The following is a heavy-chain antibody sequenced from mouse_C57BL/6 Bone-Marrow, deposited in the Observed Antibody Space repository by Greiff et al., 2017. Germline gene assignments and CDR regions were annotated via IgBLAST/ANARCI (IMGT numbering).Heavy chain of an antibody. V-gene: IGHV8-8*01. CDR2: IWWDDDK. J-gene: IGHJ4*01. Sequence: QVTLKVSGPGILQPSQTLSLTCSFSGFSLSTFGMGVGWIRQPSGKGLEWLAHIWWDDDKYYNPALKSRLTISKDTSKNQVFLQIATVDTADTATYYCARIGRWDAMDYWGQGTSVTVSS. CDR1: GFSLSTFGMG. D-gene: IGHD1-1*02. CDR3: ARIGRWDAMDY.